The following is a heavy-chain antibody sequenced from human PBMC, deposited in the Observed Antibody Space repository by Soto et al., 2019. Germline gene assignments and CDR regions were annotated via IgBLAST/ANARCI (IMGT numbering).Heavy chain of an antibody. CDR2: IKSKTYGGTT. J-gene: IGHJ2*01. Sequence: PGGSLRLSCAASGFTFSNAWMSWVRQAPGKGLEWVGRIKSKTYGGTTDYAAPVKGRFTISRDDSKNTLYLQMNSLKTEDTAVYYCTTDPRIAARYWYFDLWGRGTLVTVSS. CDR3: TTDPRIAARYWYFDL. V-gene: IGHV3-15*01. CDR1: GFTFSNAW. D-gene: IGHD6-13*01.